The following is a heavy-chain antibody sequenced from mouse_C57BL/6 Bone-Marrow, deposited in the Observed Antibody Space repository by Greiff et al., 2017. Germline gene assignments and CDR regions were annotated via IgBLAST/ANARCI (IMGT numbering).Heavy chain of an antibody. V-gene: IGHV1-64*01. CDR3: ARERGGCSVDY. J-gene: IGHJ3*01. Sequence: VQLQQSGAELVKPGASVKLSCKASGYTFTSYWMHWVKQRPGQGLEWIGMIHPNSGSTNYNEKFKSKTTLTVDKSSSTAYMQLSSLTSEDSAVYYCARERGGCSVDYWDQGTQVTVSA. D-gene: IGHD1-1*02. CDR1: GYTFTSYW. CDR2: IHPNSGST.